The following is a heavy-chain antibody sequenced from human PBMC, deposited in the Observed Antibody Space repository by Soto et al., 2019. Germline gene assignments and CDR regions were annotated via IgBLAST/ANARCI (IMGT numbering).Heavy chain of an antibody. D-gene: IGHD2-8*01. CDR1: GYTFTNYD. CDR3: ARGSWSSIDY. CDR2: MNPNSGNT. V-gene: IGHV1-8*01. Sequence: ASVKVSCKASGYTFTNYDINWVRQATGQGLEWMGWMNPNSGNTGYAQKFQGRVAMTRNTSISTAYMELSSLRSEDTAVYYCARGSWSSIDYWGQGTLITVSS. J-gene: IGHJ4*02.